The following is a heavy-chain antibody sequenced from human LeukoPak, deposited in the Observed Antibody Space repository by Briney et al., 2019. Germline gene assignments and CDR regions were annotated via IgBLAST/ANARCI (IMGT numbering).Heavy chain of an antibody. CDR2: IIPILGIA. CDR1: GGTFSSYA. J-gene: IGHJ6*02. D-gene: IGHD4-17*01. CDR3: AMGDYGDYGAYYYGMEV. Sequence: SVKVSCKASGGTFSSYAISWVRQAPGQGLEWMGRIIPILGIANYAQKFQGRVTITADKSTSTAYMGLSSLRSEDTAVYYCAMGDYGDYGAYYYGMEVWGQGPRSPSP. V-gene: IGHV1-69*04.